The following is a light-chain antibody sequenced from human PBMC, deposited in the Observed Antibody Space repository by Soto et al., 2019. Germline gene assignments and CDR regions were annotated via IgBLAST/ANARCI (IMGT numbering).Light chain of an antibody. CDR2: EGS. CDR3: CSYAGSSTHAV. V-gene: IGLV2-23*01. J-gene: IGLJ7*01. CDR1: SSDVGGYNL. Sequence: QSALTQPASVSGSPGQSITISCTGTSSDVGGYNLVSWYQQYPGKAPKLMLYEGSKRPSGVSNRFSGSKSGNTASLTISGLQAEDEADYYCCSYAGSSTHAVFGGGTQLTVL.